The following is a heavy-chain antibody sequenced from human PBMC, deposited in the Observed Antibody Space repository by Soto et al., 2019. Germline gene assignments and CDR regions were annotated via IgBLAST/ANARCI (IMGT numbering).Heavy chain of an antibody. D-gene: IGHD1-26*01. Sequence: PGGSLRLSCAASGFTFSSYGMFWVRQAPGRGLEWVAFISYGGSNKCSDSVKGRFTISRDNSKNTLYLQMNSLRAEDTAVYYCAKGSYSGRYSDFDCWGQGTLVTVSS. CDR2: ISYGGSNK. CDR1: GFTFSSYG. CDR3: AKGSYSGRYSDFDC. V-gene: IGHV3-30*18. J-gene: IGHJ4*02.